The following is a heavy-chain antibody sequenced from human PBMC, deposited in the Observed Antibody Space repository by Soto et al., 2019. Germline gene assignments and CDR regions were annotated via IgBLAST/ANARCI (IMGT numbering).Heavy chain of an antibody. D-gene: IGHD6-13*01. Sequence: QVQLVESGGGVVQPGRSLRLSCAASGFTFSSYGMHWVRQAPGKGLVGLVVIWYDGSDKYYADSVKGRLTISRDSSKNTLYLQMNSLRAEDTAVYYWARDAEDSSSWYYFDYWGQGTLVTVSS. V-gene: IGHV3-33*01. CDR2: IWYDGSDK. CDR3: ARDAEDSSSWYYFDY. J-gene: IGHJ4*02. CDR1: GFTFSSYG.